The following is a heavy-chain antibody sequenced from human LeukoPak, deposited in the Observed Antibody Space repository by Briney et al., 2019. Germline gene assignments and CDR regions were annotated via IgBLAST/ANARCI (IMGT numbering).Heavy chain of an antibody. D-gene: IGHD2-2*01. J-gene: IGHJ3*02. Sequence: PGGSLRLSCVASGSTLRNYIMTWVRQAPGKGLEWVSSMSIIDDSIYYADSVKGRFTISRDNSKSTLSLQMSSLRAEDTGVYYCAREGYTSDYAGAFDIWGQGAVVTVSS. V-gene: IGHV3-23*01. CDR2: MSIIDDSI. CDR1: GSTLRNYI. CDR3: AREGYTSDYAGAFDI.